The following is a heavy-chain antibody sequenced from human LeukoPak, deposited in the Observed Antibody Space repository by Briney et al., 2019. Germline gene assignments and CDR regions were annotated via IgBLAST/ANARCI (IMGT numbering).Heavy chain of an antibody. J-gene: IGHJ3*02. V-gene: IGHV4-61*02. CDR3: AKAPTYYYDSSSPGAFDI. CDR1: GGSISSGSYY. D-gene: IGHD3-22*01. CDR2: IYTSGST. Sequence: SETLSLTCTVSGGSISSGSYYWSWIRQPAGKGLEWIVRIYTSGSTNYNPSLKSRVTISVATSKNQFSLKLSSVTAADTAVYYCAKAPTYYYDSSSPGAFDIWGQGTMVTVSS.